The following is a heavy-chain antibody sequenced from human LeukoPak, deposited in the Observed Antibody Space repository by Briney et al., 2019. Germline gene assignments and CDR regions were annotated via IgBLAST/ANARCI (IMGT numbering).Heavy chain of an antibody. CDR1: GGSISSSFYY. CDR2: IYYSGNT. V-gene: IGHV4-39*01. Sequence: SETLSLTCTVSGGSISSSFYYWGWIRQPPGKGLECIGSIYYSGNTFYNPSLKSRVTISVDTSKNQFSLKLSSVTAADTAVYYCARLPFGGLIAWGRGTLVTVSS. J-gene: IGHJ4*02. D-gene: IGHD3-16*02. CDR3: ARLPFGGLIA.